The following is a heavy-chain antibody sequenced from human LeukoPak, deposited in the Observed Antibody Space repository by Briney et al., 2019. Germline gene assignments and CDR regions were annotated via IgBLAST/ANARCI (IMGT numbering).Heavy chain of an antibody. CDR3: ARNVSTGYFDY. Sequence: SETLSLTCTVSGGSISSTTSYWGWIRPPPGKGLEWIGSIYYSGSTHYNPSLRSRITISVDTSKNQFSLQLRSVTAADTAVYYCARNVSTGYFDYWGQGTLVTVSS. CDR1: GGSISSTTSY. J-gene: IGHJ4*02. D-gene: IGHD3-22*01. CDR2: IYYSGST. V-gene: IGHV4-39*01.